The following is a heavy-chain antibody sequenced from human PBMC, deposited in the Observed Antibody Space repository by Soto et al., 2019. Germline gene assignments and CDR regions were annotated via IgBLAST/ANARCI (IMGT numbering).Heavy chain of an antibody. D-gene: IGHD4-4*01. J-gene: IGHJ4*02. CDR2: IYHTGST. CDR1: SGSVSDSYW. CDR3: ARGGDYRFDY. V-gene: IGHV4-4*02. Sequence: QVQLQESGPGLVKPSWTLSLTCAVSSGSVSDSYWWSWVRQPPGKGLEWIGEIYHTGSTNYNPSLKSRVTMSVDKSKNQFSLKLSSVTAADTAVYYCARGGDYRFDYWGQGTLVTVSS.